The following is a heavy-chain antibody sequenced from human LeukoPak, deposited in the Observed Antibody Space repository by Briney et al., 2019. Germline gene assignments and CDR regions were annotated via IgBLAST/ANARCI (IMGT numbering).Heavy chain of an antibody. D-gene: IGHD3-16*02. CDR2: IYYSGST. CDR1: GGSISSYY. V-gene: IGHV4-59*01. J-gene: IGHJ4*02. Sequence: SETLSLTCTVSGGSISSYYWSWIRQPPGNGLEWIGYIYYSGSTNYNPSLKSRVTISVDTSKNQFSLKLSSVTAADTAVYYCARVIHRYDYVWGTYRYFDYWGQGTLVTVSS. CDR3: ARVIHRYDYVWGTYRYFDY.